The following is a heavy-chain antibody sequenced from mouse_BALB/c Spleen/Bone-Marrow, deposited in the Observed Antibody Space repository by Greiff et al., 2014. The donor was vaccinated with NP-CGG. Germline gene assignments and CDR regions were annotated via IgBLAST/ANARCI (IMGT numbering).Heavy chain of an antibody. J-gene: IGHJ2*01. V-gene: IGHV1S81*02. CDR3: ARMITTRGFGY. Sequence: ESGAELLKPGTSVKLSCKASGYTFTRYWMHWVKQRPGQGLEWIGELNPSNGHTNYNGKFKNKATVTVDKSSSTAYMQLSSLTSEDSAVYYCARMITTRGFGYWGQGTTLTVSS. CDR1: GYTFTRYW. D-gene: IGHD2-4*01. CDR2: LNPSNGHT.